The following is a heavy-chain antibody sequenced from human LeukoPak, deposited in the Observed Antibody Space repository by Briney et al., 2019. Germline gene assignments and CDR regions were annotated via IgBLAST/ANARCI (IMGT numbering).Heavy chain of an antibody. CDR3: ARGGNYDFWSGYLVYYYGMDV. D-gene: IGHD3-3*01. V-gene: IGHV1-46*01. J-gene: IGHJ6*02. CDR1: GYTFTSYY. CDR2: INPSGGST. Sequence: GASVKVSCKASGYTFTSYYMHWVRQAPGQGLEWMGIINPSGGSTSYAQKFQGRVTMTRDTSTSTVYMELSSLRSEDTAVYCCARGGNYDFWSGYLVYYYGMDVWGQGTTVTVSS.